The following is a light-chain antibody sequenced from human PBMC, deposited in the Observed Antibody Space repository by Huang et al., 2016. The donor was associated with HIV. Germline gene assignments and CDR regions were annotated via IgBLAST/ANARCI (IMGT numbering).Light chain of an antibody. CDR1: QGIGNY. CDR2: AAS. V-gene: IGKV1-9*01. Sequence: IQLTQSPSSLSASVGDRVTINCRATQGIGNYLTWYQQKSGKAPKFLIYAASSVQSGVPSRFSGSGSGSNFSLTISSLQPEDFATYYCQQLHGYPLTFGGGTKVEIK. J-gene: IGKJ4*01. CDR3: QQLHGYPLT.